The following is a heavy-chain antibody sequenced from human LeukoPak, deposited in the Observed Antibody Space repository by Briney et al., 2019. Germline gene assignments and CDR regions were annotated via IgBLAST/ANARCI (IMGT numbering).Heavy chain of an antibody. CDR2: INHSGST. CDR3: ARGRGGATPH. D-gene: IGHD1-26*01. CDR1: GFTVSSNY. J-gene: IGHJ4*02. Sequence: GSLRLSCAASGFTVSSNYMSWIRQPPGKGLEWIGEINHSGSTNYNPSLKSRVTISVDTSKNQFSLKLSSVTAADTAVYYCARGRGGATPHWGQGTLVTVSS. V-gene: IGHV4-34*01.